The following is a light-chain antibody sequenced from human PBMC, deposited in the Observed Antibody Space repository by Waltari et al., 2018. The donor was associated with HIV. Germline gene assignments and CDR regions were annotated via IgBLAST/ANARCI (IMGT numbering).Light chain of an antibody. CDR1: SNHVRNTA. CDR3: SAWDSSLSAPPV. J-gene: IGLJ3*02. V-gene: IGLV10-54*01. Sequence: QAGLTQPPSVSKGLRPTATLTCTGNSNHVRNTAAPWLQQHQGHPPKPLSYRNNNRPSGISDRLSASRSGNTASLTITGLQPEDEADYYCSAWDSSLSAPPVFGGGTKLTVL. CDR2: RNN.